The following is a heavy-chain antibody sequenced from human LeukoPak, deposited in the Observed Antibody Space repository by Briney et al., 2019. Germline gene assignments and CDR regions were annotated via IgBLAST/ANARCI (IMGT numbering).Heavy chain of an antibody. CDR1: GFTVSSNS. V-gene: IGHV3-66*03. CDR3: VKGTWELHED. Sequence: PGGSLRLSCTVSGFTVSSNSMSWVRQAPGKGLEWVSFIYSDNTHYSDSVKGRFTISRDNSKNTLYLQMNSLRAEDTAVYYCVKGTWELHEDWGQGTLVTVSS. J-gene: IGHJ4*02. CDR2: IYSDNT. D-gene: IGHD1-26*01.